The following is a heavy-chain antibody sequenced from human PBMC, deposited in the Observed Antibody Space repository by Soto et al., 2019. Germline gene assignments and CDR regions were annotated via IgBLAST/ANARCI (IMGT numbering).Heavy chain of an antibody. Sequence: EVQLVESGGGLVQPGGSLRLSCAASGFTFNNYWMSWVRQAPGKGLEWVANINQHGSAKYYVESVKGRFTISRDNAKNSLYLQMNSLRAEDTAVYYCARGDICWLEGANWGQGTLVTVSS. V-gene: IGHV3-7*01. CDR2: INQHGSAK. J-gene: IGHJ4*02. CDR3: ARGDICWLEGAN. CDR1: GFTFNNYW. D-gene: IGHD3-16*01.